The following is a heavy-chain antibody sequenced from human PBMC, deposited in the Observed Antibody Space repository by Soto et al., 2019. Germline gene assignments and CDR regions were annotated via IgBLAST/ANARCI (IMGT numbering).Heavy chain of an antibody. CDR3: ARGSAAGTKSPFDY. CDR1: GGPISGYY. D-gene: IGHD6-13*01. V-gene: IGHV4-59*01. CDR2: IHYSGST. Sequence: SETLSLTCTVSGGPISGYYWSWIRQSPGKGLEWIGYIHYSGSTNYNPSLKSRVTISVDTSKNQLSLKLSSVTAADTAVYYCARGSAAGTKSPFDYWGQGTLVTVSS. J-gene: IGHJ4*02.